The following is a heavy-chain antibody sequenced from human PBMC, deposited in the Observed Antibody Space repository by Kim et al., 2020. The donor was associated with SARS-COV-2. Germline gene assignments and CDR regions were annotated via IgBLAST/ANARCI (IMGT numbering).Heavy chain of an antibody. CDR3: ARGSIVVVPAAIGGMDV. Sequence: GGSLRLSCAASGFTFSSYAMHWVRQAPGKGLEWVAVISYDGSNKYYADSVKGRFTISRDNSKNTLYLQMNSLRAEDTAVYYCARGSIVVVPAAIGGMDVWGQGTTVTVSS. V-gene: IGHV3-30-3*01. D-gene: IGHD2-2*01. CDR1: GFTFSSYA. CDR2: ISYDGSNK. J-gene: IGHJ6*02.